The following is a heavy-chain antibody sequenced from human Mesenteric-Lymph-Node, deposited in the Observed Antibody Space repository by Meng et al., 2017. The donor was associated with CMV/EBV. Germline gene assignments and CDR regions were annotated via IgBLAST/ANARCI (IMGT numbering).Heavy chain of an antibody. Sequence: VYCDSIARGNARSGCIRQPPGKGLEWIGNVYHIEHTVYTPSLKRRVTISLDTSKNQFSLRLSSVTAADTAVYYCGRHPPYKPFDFWSQGTLVTVSS. CDR3: GRHPPYKPFDF. V-gene: IGHV4-39*01. CDR1: CDSIARGNAR. J-gene: IGHJ4*02. CDR2: VYHIEHT. D-gene: IGHD1-14*01.